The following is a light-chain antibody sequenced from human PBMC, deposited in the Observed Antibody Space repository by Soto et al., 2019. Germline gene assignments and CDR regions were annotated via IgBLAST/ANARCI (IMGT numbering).Light chain of an antibody. V-gene: IGKV3-20*01. Sequence: EIVLTQSPGTLSLSPGERATLSCRASQSARSSYLTWYQQKPGQAPRLLIYGASSRATGIPDRFSGSGSGTDFTLTISRLEPEDFAGYYCQQYGSSPWTFGQGTKVEIK. J-gene: IGKJ1*01. CDR3: QQYGSSPWT. CDR2: GAS. CDR1: QSARSSY.